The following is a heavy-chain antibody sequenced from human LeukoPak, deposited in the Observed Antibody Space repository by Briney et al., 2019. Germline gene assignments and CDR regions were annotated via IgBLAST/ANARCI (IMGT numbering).Heavy chain of an antibody. D-gene: IGHD6-13*01. J-gene: IGHJ4*02. Sequence: SETLSLTCAISGGSISSSNWWSWVRQPPGKGLEWIGEIYHSGSTNYNPSLKSQVTISVDKSNNLFSLNLSSVSAADTAVYYCARRFSSSWFDYWGQGTLVTVSS. CDR2: IYHSGST. CDR3: ARRFSSSWFDY. CDR1: GGSISSSNW. V-gene: IGHV4-4*02.